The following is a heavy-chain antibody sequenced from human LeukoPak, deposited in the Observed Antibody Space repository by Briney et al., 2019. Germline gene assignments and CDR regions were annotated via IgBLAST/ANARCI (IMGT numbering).Heavy chain of an antibody. CDR1: GGTFSSYA. Sequence: GASVKVSCKASGGTFSSYAISWVRQAPGQGLEWMGGIIPIFGTANYAQKFQGRVTITADESTGTAYMELSSLRSEDTAVYYCARTYYYDSSGGTYYYYYMDVWGKGTTVTISS. CDR3: ARTYYYDSSGGTYYYYYMDV. D-gene: IGHD3-22*01. J-gene: IGHJ6*03. CDR2: IIPIFGTA. V-gene: IGHV1-69*13.